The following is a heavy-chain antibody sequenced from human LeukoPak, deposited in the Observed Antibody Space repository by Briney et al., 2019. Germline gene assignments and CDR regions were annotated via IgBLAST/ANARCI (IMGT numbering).Heavy chain of an antibody. Sequence: GGSLRLSCAASGFTFSSYAMSWVRQTPGKGLEWVAFIRDDGSIKHYADFLRGRFTISRDNSKNTLYLQMHGLTTEDTSIYYCAKDARQQINWFDSWGQGTLVTVSS. CDR2: IRDDGSIK. J-gene: IGHJ5*01. V-gene: IGHV3-30*02. CDR3: AKDARQQINWFDS. D-gene: IGHD6-13*01. CDR1: GFTFSSYA.